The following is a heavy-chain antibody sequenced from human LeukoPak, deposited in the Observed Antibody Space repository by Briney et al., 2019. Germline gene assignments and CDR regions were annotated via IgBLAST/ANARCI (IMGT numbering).Heavy chain of an antibody. CDR1: GFTFSSYG. CDR2: ISYDGSNT. CDR3: ARDFIHRSGEANY. D-gene: IGHD3-22*01. J-gene: IGHJ4*02. Sequence: GGSLRLSCAASGFTFSSYGMHWVRQAPGKGLEWVAVISYDGSNTYYADSVKGRFTISRDNSKNMLYLQMNSLRAEDTAVYYCARDFIHRSGEANYWGQGTLVTVSS. V-gene: IGHV3-30*03.